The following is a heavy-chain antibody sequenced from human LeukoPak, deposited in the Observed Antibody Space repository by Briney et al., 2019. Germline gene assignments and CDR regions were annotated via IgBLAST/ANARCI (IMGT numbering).Heavy chain of an antibody. CDR3: ARGGIAAAGRNGMDV. Sequence: ASVKVSCKASGGTFSSYAISWVRQAPGQGLEWMGGIIPIFGTANYAQKFQGRVTITADESTSTAYMELSSLRSEDTAVYYCARGGIAAAGRNGMDVWGQGPRSPSP. CDR2: IIPIFGTA. V-gene: IGHV1-69*13. D-gene: IGHD6-13*01. J-gene: IGHJ6*02. CDR1: GGTFSSYA.